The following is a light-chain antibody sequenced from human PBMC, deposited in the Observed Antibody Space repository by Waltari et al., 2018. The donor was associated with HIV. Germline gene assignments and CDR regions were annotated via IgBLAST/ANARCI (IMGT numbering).Light chain of an antibody. CDR1: SSDVGSYNR. J-gene: IGLJ2*01. Sequence: QSALTQPPSVSGSPGQSGTISCTGTSSDVGSYNRVSWYQQPPGTAPKLMISEVSNRPSGVPVRFSGSKSGNTASLTISGPQAEDEADYYCSSYTSSSTVFGGGTKLTVL. CDR2: EVS. CDR3: SSYTSSSTV. V-gene: IGLV2-18*02.